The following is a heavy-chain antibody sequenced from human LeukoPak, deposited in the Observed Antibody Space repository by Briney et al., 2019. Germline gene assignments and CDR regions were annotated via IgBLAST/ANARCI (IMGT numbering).Heavy chain of an antibody. Sequence: SVKVSCKASGGTFSSYAISWVRQAPGQGLEWMGGIIPIFGTANYAQKFQGRVTITADESTSTAYMELSSLRSEDTAVYYCARGSLEYCSSTSCSYYYYYMDVWGKGTTVTVSS. CDR1: GGTFSSYA. J-gene: IGHJ6*03. CDR2: IIPIFGTA. D-gene: IGHD2-2*01. V-gene: IGHV1-69*01. CDR3: ARGSLEYCSSTSCSYYYYYMDV.